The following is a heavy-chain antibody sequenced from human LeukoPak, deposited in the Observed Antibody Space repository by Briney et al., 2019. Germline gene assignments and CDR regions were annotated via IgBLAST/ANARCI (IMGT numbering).Heavy chain of an antibody. V-gene: IGHV1-69*05. CDR3: AREGIAAAGRRTLDY. CDR1: GGTFSSYA. D-gene: IGHD6-13*01. CDR2: IIPIFGTA. Sequence: LVKVSCKASGGTFSSYAISWVRQAPGQGLEWMGRIIPIFGTANYAQKFQVRVTITTDESTSTAYMELSSLRSEDTAVYYCAREGIAAAGRRTLDYWGQGTLVTVSS. J-gene: IGHJ4*02.